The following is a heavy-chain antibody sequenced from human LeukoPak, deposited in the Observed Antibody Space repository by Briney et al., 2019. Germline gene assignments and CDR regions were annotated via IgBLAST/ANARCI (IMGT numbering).Heavy chain of an antibody. J-gene: IGHJ4*02. CDR2: VSYSGRT. V-gene: IGHV4-59*08. Sequence: PSETLSLTCTVSGASISNYYWSWIRQPPGKGLECIGYVSYSGRTNHNPSLKSRVTISADTSKNLFSLKLTSVTAADTAVYYCARHERGAENLDYWGQGTLVTVFS. CDR3: ARHERGAENLDY. D-gene: IGHD1-1*01. CDR1: GASISNYY.